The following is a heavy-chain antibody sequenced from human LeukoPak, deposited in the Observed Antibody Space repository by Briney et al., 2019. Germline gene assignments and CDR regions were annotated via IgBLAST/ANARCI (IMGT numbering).Heavy chain of an antibody. CDR3: ARGAPNYYDSSGYSPYYFDY. V-gene: IGHV1-46*01. CDR2: INPSGGST. J-gene: IGHJ4*02. Sequence: ASVKVSCKASGYTFTSYYMHWVRQAPGQGREWMGIINPSGGSTSYAQKFQGRVTMTRDTSTSTVYMELSSLRSEDTAVYYCARGAPNYYDSSGYSPYYFDYWGQGTLVTVSS. CDR1: GYTFTSYY. D-gene: IGHD3-22*01.